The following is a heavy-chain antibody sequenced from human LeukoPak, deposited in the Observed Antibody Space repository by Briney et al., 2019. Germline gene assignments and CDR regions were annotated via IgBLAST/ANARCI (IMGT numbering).Heavy chain of an antibody. J-gene: IGHJ6*04. D-gene: IGHD3-10*02. CDR3: AELGITMIGGV. V-gene: IGHV3-21*01. CDR2: TTSSSSYI. Sequence: GGSLRLSCAASGFTSSSYNVNWVRQAPGKGLEWVSSTTSSSSYIYYADSVKGRFTISRDNAKNSLYLQMNSLRAEDTAVYYCAELGITMIGGVWGKGTTVTISS. CDR1: GFTSSSYN.